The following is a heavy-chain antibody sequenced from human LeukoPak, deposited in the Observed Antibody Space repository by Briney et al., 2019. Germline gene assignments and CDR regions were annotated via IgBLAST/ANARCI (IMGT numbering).Heavy chain of an antibody. D-gene: IGHD3-9*01. CDR1: GGSFSGYY. CDR3: ARGGQKLRYFDWLAPHSWFDP. V-gene: IGHV4-34*01. Sequence: SETLSLTCAVYGGSFSGYYWSWIRQPPGKGLEWIGEINHSGSTNYNPSLKSRVTISVDTSKNQFSLKLSSVTAADTAVYYCARGGQKLRYFDWLAPHSWFDPWGQGTLVTVSS. CDR2: INHSGST. J-gene: IGHJ5*02.